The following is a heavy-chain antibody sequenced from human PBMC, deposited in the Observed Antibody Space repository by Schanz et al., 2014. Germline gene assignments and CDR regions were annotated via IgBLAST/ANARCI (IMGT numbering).Heavy chain of an antibody. CDR3: ARGGSGSHYRLDY. CDR2: MNESHSTI. Sequence: EVQLLESGGGLVQPGGSLRLSCAASGFTFSSYAMSWVRQAPGKGLEWVSAMNESHSTIYYADSVRGRFTISRDNAENALYLQMNSLRAEDTGLYFCARGGSGSHYRLDYWGQGTLVTVSS. CDR1: GFTFSSYA. D-gene: IGHD1-26*01. J-gene: IGHJ4*02. V-gene: IGHV3-23*01.